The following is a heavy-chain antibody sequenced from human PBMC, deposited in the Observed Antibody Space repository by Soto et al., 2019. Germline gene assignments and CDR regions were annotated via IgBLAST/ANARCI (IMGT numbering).Heavy chain of an antibody. CDR2: IYDSGST. J-gene: IGHJ2*01. CDR1: GGSISTYY. Sequence: QVQLQESGPGLVKPSETLSLTCTVSGGSISTYYWSWIRQPPGKGLEWIGYIYDSGSTDYNPSLKSRVTISVDTSKNQFSLKLSSVTAADMAVYYCARHGGRYCSGGTCYIYWHFDLWGRGTLVTVSS. D-gene: IGHD2-15*01. CDR3: ARHGGRYCSGGTCYIYWHFDL. V-gene: IGHV4-59*08.